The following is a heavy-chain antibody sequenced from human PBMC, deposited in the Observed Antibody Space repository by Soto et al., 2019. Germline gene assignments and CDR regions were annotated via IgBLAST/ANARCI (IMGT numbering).Heavy chain of an antibody. CDR2: IYFSGST. CDR3: VSYCSGSSCSWFDP. D-gene: IGHD2-15*01. V-gene: IGHV4-30-4*01. CDR1: CGSISSGDYY. Sequence: SETLSLTCTVSCGSISSGDYYWSWIRQPPGKGLEWIGYIYFSGSTYYNPSLKGRITMSVDTSKNQFSLKMSSLTAADTAVYYCVSYCSGSSCSWFDPWGQGTLVTVSS. J-gene: IGHJ5*02.